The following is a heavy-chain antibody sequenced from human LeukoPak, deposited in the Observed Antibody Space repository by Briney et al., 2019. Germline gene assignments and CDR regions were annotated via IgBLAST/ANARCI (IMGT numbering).Heavy chain of an antibody. CDR1: GGTFSSYG. CDR3: ARTAAGTIPLDY. Sequence: SVEVSCKASGGTFSSYGMSWVRQAPGQGLEWMGGIIPIFGTANYAQKFQGRVTITADKSTSTAYMELSSLRSEDTAVYYCARTAAGTIPLDYWGQGTLVTVSS. J-gene: IGHJ4*02. V-gene: IGHV1-69*06. CDR2: IIPIFGTA. D-gene: IGHD6-13*01.